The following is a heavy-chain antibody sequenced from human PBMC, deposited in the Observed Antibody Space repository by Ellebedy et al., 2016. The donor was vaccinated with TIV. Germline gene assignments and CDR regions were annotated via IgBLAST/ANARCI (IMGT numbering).Heavy chain of an antibody. CDR3: ARTQPYTYFDS. V-gene: IGHV2-26*01. CDR2: IFWNDEK. Sequence: ETLSLTCTVSGGSITSYYWNWIRQPPGKALEWLAYIFWNDEKSDSTSLKNRLTISKDTSRSQVVLTMTNMDPVYTATYYCARTQPYTYFDSWGQGVLVTVSS. J-gene: IGHJ4*02. CDR1: GGSITSYYW. D-gene: IGHD4-11*01.